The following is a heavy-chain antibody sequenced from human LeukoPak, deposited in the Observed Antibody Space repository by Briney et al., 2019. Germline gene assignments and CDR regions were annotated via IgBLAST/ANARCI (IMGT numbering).Heavy chain of an antibody. J-gene: IGHJ6*03. CDR3: ARTYYDFWSPSIDYYYYMDV. D-gene: IGHD3-3*01. Sequence: ASVKVSCKASGGTFSSYAISWVRQAPGQGLEWMGRIIPIFGTANYAQKFQGRVTITTDESTSTAYMELSSLRSEDTAVYYCARTYYDFWSPSIDYYYYMDVWGKGTTVTVSS. CDR2: IIPIFGTA. CDR1: GGTFSSYA. V-gene: IGHV1-69*05.